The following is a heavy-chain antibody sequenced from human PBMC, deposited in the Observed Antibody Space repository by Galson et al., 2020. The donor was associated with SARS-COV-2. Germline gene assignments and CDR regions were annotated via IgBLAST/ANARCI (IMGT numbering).Heavy chain of an antibody. CDR3: ARALLTGINILYYRGMDV. CDR2: TYYRSKWYN. D-gene: IGHD1-20*01. CDR1: GASVSSNSAA. V-gene: IGHV6-1*01. J-gene: IGHJ6*02. Sequence: SQTLSLTCAISGASVSSNSAAWNWIRQSPSRGLEWLGRTYYRSKWYNDYAVSVKSRITINPDTSKNQFSLQLNSVTPEDTAVYYCARALLTGINILYYRGMDVWGQGTTVTVSS.